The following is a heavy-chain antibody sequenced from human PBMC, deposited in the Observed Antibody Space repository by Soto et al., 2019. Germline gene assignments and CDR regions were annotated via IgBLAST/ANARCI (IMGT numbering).Heavy chain of an antibody. V-gene: IGHV1-18*01. CDR2: ISAYNGNT. CDR3: EREWVDDFWSGYTCDYYGMDF. Sequence: ASVKVSCKASGYTFTSYGISWVRQAPGQGLEWMGWISAYNGNTNYAQKLQGRVTMTTDTSTSTAYMELRSLRSDDTAVYYCEREWVDDFWSGYTCDYYGMDFWGQGTTVTVSS. CDR1: GYTFTSYG. D-gene: IGHD3-3*01. J-gene: IGHJ6*02.